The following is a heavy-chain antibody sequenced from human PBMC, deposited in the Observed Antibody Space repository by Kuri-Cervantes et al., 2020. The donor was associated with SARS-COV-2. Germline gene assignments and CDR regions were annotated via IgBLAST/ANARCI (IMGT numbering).Heavy chain of an antibody. V-gene: IGHV3-48*02. CDR2: ISSSSSTI. D-gene: IGHD3-22*01. CDR1: GFTFSSYG. J-gene: IGHJ4*02. Sequence: AGSLRLSCAASGFTFSSYGKNWVRQAPGKGLEWVSYISSSSSTIYYEDSVKSRFTITSDNAKNSLYLQMNSLRDEDTAVYYYARTYYDSNSYSYWDYWGQGTLVTVSS. CDR3: ARTYYDSNSYSYWDY.